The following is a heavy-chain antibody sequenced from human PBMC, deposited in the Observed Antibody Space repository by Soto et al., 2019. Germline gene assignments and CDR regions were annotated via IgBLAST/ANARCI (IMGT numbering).Heavy chain of an antibody. D-gene: IGHD6-13*01. CDR1: GDTFSNFW. CDR2: IYPGDHET. J-gene: IGHJ4*02. Sequence: PGASLKISCQCSGDTFSNFWIGWVRQLPGKGLEWMGIIYPGDHETRYSPSFHGKVTISADKSINTAYLQWNSLEASDTAFYFCARSPRSSPYFDYWGQGALVTVSS. CDR3: ARSPRSSPYFDY. V-gene: IGHV5-51*01.